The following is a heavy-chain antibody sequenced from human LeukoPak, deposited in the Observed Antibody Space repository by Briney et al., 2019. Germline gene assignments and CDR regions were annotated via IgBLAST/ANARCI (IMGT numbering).Heavy chain of an antibody. Sequence: PGGSLRLSCAASGFTFSSYGMHWVRQAPGKGLEWVAFIRYDGSNKYYADSVKGRFTISRDNSKNTLYLQMNSLRAEDTAVYYCARVRYCSSTSCWDFDYWGQGTLVTVSS. D-gene: IGHD2-2*01. V-gene: IGHV3-30*02. CDR2: IRYDGSNK. J-gene: IGHJ4*02. CDR3: ARVRYCSSTSCWDFDY. CDR1: GFTFSSYG.